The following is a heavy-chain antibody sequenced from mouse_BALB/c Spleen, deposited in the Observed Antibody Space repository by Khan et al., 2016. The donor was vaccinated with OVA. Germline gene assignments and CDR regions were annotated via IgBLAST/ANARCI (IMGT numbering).Heavy chain of an antibody. CDR2: IDPFNGGT. CDR1: GYSFTSYY. J-gene: IGHJ3*01. D-gene: IGHD2-1*01. Sequence: VQLQQSGPELMKPGASVKISCKASGYSFTSYYMHWVKQSHGKSLEWIGYIDPFNGGTSYNQKFKGKATLTVDKSSSTAYMHLSSLTSEDSAVYYCAIYGNSFAYWCQGTLVTVSA. V-gene: IGHV1S135*01. CDR3: AIYGNSFAY.